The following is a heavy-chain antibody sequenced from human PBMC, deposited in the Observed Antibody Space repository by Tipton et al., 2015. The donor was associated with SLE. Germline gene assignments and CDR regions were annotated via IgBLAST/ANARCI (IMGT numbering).Heavy chain of an antibody. V-gene: IGHV3-11*01. D-gene: IGHD6-13*01. Sequence: AVSGFTFSDYYMSWIRQAPGKGLEWVSYISSSGSTIYYADSVKGRFTISRDNAKNSLYLQMNSLRAEDTAVYYCAREGGEAAGTVDYWGQGTLVTVSS. CDR1: GFTFSDYY. CDR3: AREGGEAAGTVDY. CDR2: ISSSGSTI. J-gene: IGHJ4*02.